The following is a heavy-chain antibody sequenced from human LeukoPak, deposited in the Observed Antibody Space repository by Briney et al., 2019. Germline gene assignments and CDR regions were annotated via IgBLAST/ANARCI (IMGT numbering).Heavy chain of an antibody. CDR1: GGSISSGSYY. Sequence: SQTLSLTCTVSGGSISSGSYYWSWIRQPAGKGLEWIGRIYTSGSTNYNPSLKSRVTISVDTSKNQFSLKLSSVTAADTAVYYCAREGRYCSGGSCPIDYWAREPWSPSPQ. CDR3: AREGRYCSGGSCPIDY. D-gene: IGHD2-15*01. CDR2: IYTSGST. J-gene: IGHJ4*02. V-gene: IGHV4-61*02.